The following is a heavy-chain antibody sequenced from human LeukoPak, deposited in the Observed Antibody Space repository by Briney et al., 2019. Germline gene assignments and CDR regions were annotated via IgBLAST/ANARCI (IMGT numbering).Heavy chain of an antibody. CDR2: ISNYNGNT. Sequence: ASVKVSCKASGYTFSSYGISWVRQAPGQGLEWMGWISNYNGNTNYAQKVQGRVTMTTDTSTSTAYMELRSLRSDDMAPYYCARDPRYRGYCSSTSCHWMDYWGQGTLVTVSS. CDR3: ARDPRYRGYCSSTSCHWMDY. D-gene: IGHD2-2*01. V-gene: IGHV1-18*03. CDR1: GYTFSSYG. J-gene: IGHJ4*02.